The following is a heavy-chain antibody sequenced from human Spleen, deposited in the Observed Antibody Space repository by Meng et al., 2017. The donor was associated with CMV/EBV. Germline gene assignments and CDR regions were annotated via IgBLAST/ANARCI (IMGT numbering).Heavy chain of an antibody. CDR1: GFTFSSYS. D-gene: IGHD3-3*01. J-gene: IGHJ4*02. CDR2: ISSISTYI. V-gene: IGHV3-21*01. CDR3: ARSAYKLRFLEWLSEMPDY. Sequence: GESLKISCAASGFTFSSYSMNWVRQAPGKGLEWVSSISSISTYIYYADSVKGRFTISRDNAKNSLYLQMNSLRAEDTAVYYCARSAYKLRFLEWLSEMPDYWGQGTLVTVSS.